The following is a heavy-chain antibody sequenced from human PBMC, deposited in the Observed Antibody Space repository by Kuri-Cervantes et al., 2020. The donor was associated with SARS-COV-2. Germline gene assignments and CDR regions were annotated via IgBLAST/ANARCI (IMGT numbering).Heavy chain of an antibody. CDR2: FYTSGST. J-gene: IGHJ1*01. Sequence: LRLSCTVSGGSISSGSYYWSWIRQPAGKGLEWIGRFYTSGSTNYNPSLKSRVTISVDTSKNQFSLNLTSLTAADTAVYYCARSGSGEPAEYFRHWGQGTLVTVSS. CDR1: GGSISSGSYY. CDR3: ARSGSGEPAEYFRH. V-gene: IGHV4-61*02. D-gene: IGHD1-14*01.